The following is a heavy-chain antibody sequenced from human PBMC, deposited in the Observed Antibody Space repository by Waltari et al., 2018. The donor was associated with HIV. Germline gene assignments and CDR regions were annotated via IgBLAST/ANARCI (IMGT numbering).Heavy chain of an antibody. J-gene: IGHJ3*02. CDR3: ASDWLHGPGGAYDI. V-gene: IGHV1-18*01. CDR2: IKAYNGNT. CDR1: GYTFTSYG. D-gene: IGHD5-12*01. Sequence: QVQLVQSGAEVKKPGASVKVSCKASGYTFTSYGISWVRQAPGEGLEWLGLIKAYNGNTNYEQKLQGRVTMTTDTSTSTAYMELRSLRSDDTAVYYCASDWLHGPGGAYDIWGQGTMVTVSS.